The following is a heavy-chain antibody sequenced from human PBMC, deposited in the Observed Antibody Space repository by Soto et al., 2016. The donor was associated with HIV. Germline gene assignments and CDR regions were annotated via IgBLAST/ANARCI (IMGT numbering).Heavy chain of an antibody. D-gene: IGHD3-10*01. CDR3: ARGAAGGSGAGNAFDV. CDR1: EGTFSNYI. CDR2: INPKNGVT. Sequence: QVQLVQSGAEVKKPGSSVKVSCKAAEGTFSNYILSWVRQAPGQGLEWIGWINPKNGVTDSAQKFQGRVTMTRDTSITNLYMELGSLTSGDSAVYYCARGAAGGSGAGNAFDVWGQGTLVTVSS. V-gene: IGHV1-8*02. J-gene: IGHJ3*01.